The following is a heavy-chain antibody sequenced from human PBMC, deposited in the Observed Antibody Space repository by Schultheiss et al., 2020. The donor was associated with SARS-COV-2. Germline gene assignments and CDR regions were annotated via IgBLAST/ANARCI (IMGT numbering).Heavy chain of an antibody. D-gene: IGHD6-19*01. Sequence: GGSLRLSCAVSGISFSSSCMNWVRQAPGKGLEWVSSISTSGTYIYYADFVKGRFTISRDNANKSLFLQMNSLRAEDTAIYYCARGGPRAVAPMDVWGQGTTVTVSS. CDR2: ISTSGTYI. CDR1: GISFSSSC. CDR3: ARGGPRAVAPMDV. J-gene: IGHJ6*02. V-gene: IGHV3-21*01.